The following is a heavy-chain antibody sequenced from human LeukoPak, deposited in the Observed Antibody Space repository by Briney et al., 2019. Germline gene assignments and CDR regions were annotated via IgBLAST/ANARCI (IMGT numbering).Heavy chain of an antibody. D-gene: IGHD3-3*01. CDR3: ARVGDFLSFSDY. Sequence: ASVKVSCKASGYTFTGYYMLWGRQAPGQELEWTARINTNSSGTNDAQKMQRWIIMTRNTSISTSYMEMSRLRSDDTAVYYCARVGDFLSFSDYWGQGTLVTVSS. V-gene: IGHV1-2*04. J-gene: IGHJ4*02. CDR1: GYTFTGYY. CDR2: INTNSSGT.